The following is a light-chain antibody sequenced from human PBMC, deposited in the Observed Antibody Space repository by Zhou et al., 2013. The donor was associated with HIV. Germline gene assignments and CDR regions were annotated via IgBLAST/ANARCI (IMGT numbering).Light chain of an antibody. V-gene: IGKV1-9*01. CDR1: QDINSF. J-gene: IGKJ3*01. CDR3: QQSFIIPIT. Sequence: DIQLTQSPSFLSASIGDRVTITCRASQDINSFLAWYQQTPGNAPKLLIYPASTLQSGVPSRFSGSGSGTDFTLTISSLQPEDFATYYCQQSFIIPITFGPGTKVDI. CDR2: PAS.